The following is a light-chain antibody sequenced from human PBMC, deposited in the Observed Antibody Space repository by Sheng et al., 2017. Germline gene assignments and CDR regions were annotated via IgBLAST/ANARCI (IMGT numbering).Light chain of an antibody. CDR3: SAYRYNNIRL. CDR2: DVR. CDR1: SSDIGTYDY. V-gene: IGLV2-14*03. J-gene: IGLJ3*02. Sequence: QSALTQPASISGSPGQSITISCTGTSSDIGTYDYVSWYQQLPGTAPKLIIYDVRNRPSGISGRFSGSKSGNTASLTISWLQADDEANYYCSAYRYNNIRLFGGGTKLTVL.